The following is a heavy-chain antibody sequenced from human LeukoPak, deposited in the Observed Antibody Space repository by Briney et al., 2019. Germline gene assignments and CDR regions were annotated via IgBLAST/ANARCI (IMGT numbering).Heavy chain of an antibody. CDR2: INHSGST. V-gene: IGHV4-34*01. J-gene: IGHJ6*02. CDR3: ARFGTPGYYDSSGSLYGMDV. CDR1: GGSFGGYY. D-gene: IGHD3-22*01. Sequence: NPSETLSLTCAVYGGSFGGYYWSWIRQPPGKGLEWIGEINHSGSTNYNPSLKSRVTISVDTSKSQFSLKLSSVTAADTAVYYCARFGTPGYYDSSGSLYGMDVWGQGTTVTVSS.